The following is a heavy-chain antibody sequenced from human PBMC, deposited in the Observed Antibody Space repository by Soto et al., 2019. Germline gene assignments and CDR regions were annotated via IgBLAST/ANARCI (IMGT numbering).Heavy chain of an antibody. D-gene: IGHD6-13*01. CDR1: GYSFTSYW. CDR3: ARRLTLVGYYFDY. J-gene: IGHJ4*02. CDR2: IYPGDSDT. Sequence: GESLKISCKGSGYSFTSYWIGWERQMPGKGLEWMGIIYPGDSDTRYSPSFQGQVTISADKSISTAYLQWSSLKASDTAMYYCARRLTLVGYYFDYWGQGTLVTVSS. V-gene: IGHV5-51*01.